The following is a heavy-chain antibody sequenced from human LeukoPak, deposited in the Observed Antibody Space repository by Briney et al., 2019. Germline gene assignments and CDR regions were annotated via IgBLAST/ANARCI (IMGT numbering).Heavy chain of an antibody. J-gene: IGHJ6*03. Sequence: ASVKVSCKASGYTFTDYFMNWVRQAPGQGLEWMGWINPKSGGTVYAQKFQGRVTMTRDTSSSTAYMELRSLRSDDTAVYYCARGGYSYGPYYYYYYMDVWGKGTTVTISS. V-gene: IGHV1-2*02. CDR1: GYTFTDYF. CDR2: INPKSGGT. D-gene: IGHD5-18*01. CDR3: ARGGYSYGPYYYYYYMDV.